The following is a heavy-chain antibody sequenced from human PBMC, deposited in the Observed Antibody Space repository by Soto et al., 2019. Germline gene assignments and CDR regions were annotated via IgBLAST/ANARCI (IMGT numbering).Heavy chain of an antibody. V-gene: IGHV1-18*01. J-gene: IGHJ4*02. CDR3: ARVASPSGYDFWSGYTNDY. CDR1: GYTFTSYG. Sequence: ASVKVSCKASGYTFTSYGISWVRQAPGQGLDWMGWISAYNGNTNYAQKLQGRVTMTTDTSTSTAYMELRSLRSDDTAVYYCARVASPSGYDFWSGYTNDYWGQGTLVTVSS. D-gene: IGHD3-3*01. CDR2: ISAYNGNT.